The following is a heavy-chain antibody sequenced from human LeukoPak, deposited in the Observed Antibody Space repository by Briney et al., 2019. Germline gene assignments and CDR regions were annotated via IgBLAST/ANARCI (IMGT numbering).Heavy chain of an antibody. D-gene: IGHD6-13*01. CDR2: ISYGGSNK. J-gene: IGHJ4*02. Sequence: PGGSLRLSCAASGFTFSSYGMHWVRQAPGKGLEWVAVISYGGSNKYYADSVKGRFTISRDNSKNTLYLQMNSLRAEDTAVYYCAKEEGYSSSWYYDYWGQGTLVTVSS. CDR3: AKEEGYSSSWYYDY. CDR1: GFTFSSYG. V-gene: IGHV3-30*18.